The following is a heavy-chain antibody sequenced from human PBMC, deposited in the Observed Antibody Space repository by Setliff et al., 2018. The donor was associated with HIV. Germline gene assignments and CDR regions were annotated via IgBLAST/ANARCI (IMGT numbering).Heavy chain of an antibody. CDR1: GGFFSGDY. D-gene: IGHD2-2*03. CDR2: ISHRGST. Sequence: KSSETLSLTCAVYGGFFSGDYWTWIRQPPGKGLEWIGEISHRGSTNYNPSLKSRVTISVETSKNQFSLKVRSLTAADTGVYYCAVGYVYYYGMDVWGQGTTVTVSS. V-gene: IGHV4-34*01. CDR3: AVGYVYYYGMDV. J-gene: IGHJ6*02.